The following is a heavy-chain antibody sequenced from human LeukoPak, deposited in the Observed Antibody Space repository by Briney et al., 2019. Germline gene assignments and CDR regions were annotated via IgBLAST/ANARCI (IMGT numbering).Heavy chain of an antibody. D-gene: IGHD2-8*01. Sequence: GGSLRLSCAASGFTFSSYSMNWVRQAPGKGLEWVSSISSSSSYIYYADSVKGRFTISRDNAKNSLYLQMNSLRAEDTAVYYCARGGVYAEPFDYWGQGTLVTVSS. CDR1: GFTFSSYS. CDR2: ISSSSSYI. V-gene: IGHV3-21*01. J-gene: IGHJ4*02. CDR3: ARGGVYAEPFDY.